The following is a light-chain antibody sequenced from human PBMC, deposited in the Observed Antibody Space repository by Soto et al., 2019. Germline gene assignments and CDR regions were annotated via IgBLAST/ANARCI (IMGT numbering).Light chain of an antibody. J-gene: IGLJ1*01. V-gene: IGLV2-23*01. CDR1: SSDVGGFNL. Sequence: QSALTQPVSVSGSPGQSITISCTGTSSDVGGFNLVSWYQQHPGKAPKLIIYEGSERPSGVSDRFSGSKSGNAASLTISGLQAADEADYYCCSYAGSSTYVFGTGTKLTVL. CDR2: EGS. CDR3: CSYAGSSTYV.